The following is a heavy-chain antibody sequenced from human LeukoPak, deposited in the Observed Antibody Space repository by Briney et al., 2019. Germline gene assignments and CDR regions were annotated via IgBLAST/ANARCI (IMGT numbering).Heavy chain of an antibody. CDR3: ARAYGSGSYYNPNWFGP. Sequence: GGSLRLSCAASGFTFDDYGMSWVRQAPGKGLEWVSGINWNGGSTGYADSVKGRFTISRDNAKNSLYLQMNSLRAEDTALYYCARAYGSGSYYNPNWFGPWGQGTLVTVSS. CDR2: INWNGGST. CDR1: GFTFDDYG. V-gene: IGHV3-20*04. J-gene: IGHJ5*02. D-gene: IGHD3-10*01.